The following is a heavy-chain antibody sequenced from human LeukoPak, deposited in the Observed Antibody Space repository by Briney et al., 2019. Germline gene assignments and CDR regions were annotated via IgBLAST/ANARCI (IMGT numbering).Heavy chain of an antibody. Sequence: GGSLRLSCAASGFTFSNYGMHWVRQAPGKGLEWVAFIRYDGSNKYYAESVKGRFTISRDNSKNTLYLQMNSLSAEDTAVYYCARNLPAADYWGQGTLVTVSS. V-gene: IGHV3-30*02. D-gene: IGHD2-2*01. CDR3: ARNLPAADY. CDR2: IRYDGSNK. J-gene: IGHJ4*02. CDR1: GFTFSNYG.